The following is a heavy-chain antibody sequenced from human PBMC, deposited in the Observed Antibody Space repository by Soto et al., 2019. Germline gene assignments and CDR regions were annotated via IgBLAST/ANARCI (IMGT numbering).Heavy chain of an antibody. V-gene: IGHV1-69*01. CDR2: IIPIFGTA. J-gene: IGHJ6*02. Sequence: QVQLVQSGAEVKKPGSSVKVSCKASGGTFSSYAISWVRQAPGQGLEWMGGIIPIFGTANYAQKFQGRVTITADESTSTADMELSSLRSEDTAVYYCARDPGEARRNYYYGMDVWGQGTKVTVS. D-gene: IGHD6-6*01. CDR3: ARDPGEARRNYYYGMDV. CDR1: GGTFSSYA.